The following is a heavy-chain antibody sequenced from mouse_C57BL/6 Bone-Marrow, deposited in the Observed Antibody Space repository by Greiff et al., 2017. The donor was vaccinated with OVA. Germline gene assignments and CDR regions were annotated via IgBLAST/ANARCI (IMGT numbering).Heavy chain of an antibody. D-gene: IGHD2-1*01. CDR1: GFTFSDYY. Sequence: EVKLVESGGGLVQPGGSLKLSCAASGFTFSDYYMYWVRQTPEKRLEWVAYISHGGGSTYYPDTVKGRFTISRDNAKNTLYLQMSRLKSEDTAMYYCARRDGNYAYFDVWGTGTTVTVAS. V-gene: IGHV5-12*01. CDR2: ISHGGGST. J-gene: IGHJ1*03. CDR3: ARRDGNYAYFDV.